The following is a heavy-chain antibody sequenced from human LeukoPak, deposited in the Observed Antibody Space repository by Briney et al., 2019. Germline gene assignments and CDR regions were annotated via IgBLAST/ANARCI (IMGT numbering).Heavy chain of an antibody. Sequence: GGSLRLSCAVSGFTFSSYEMNWVRQAPGKGLEWVSYISSSGSTIYYADSVKGRFTISRDNAKNSLYLQVNSLRAEDTAVYYCARSRNYYDSSGYPIWGQGTVVTVSS. CDR3: ARSRNYYDSSGYPI. J-gene: IGHJ3*02. CDR1: GFTFSSYE. V-gene: IGHV3-48*03. CDR2: ISSSGSTI. D-gene: IGHD3-22*01.